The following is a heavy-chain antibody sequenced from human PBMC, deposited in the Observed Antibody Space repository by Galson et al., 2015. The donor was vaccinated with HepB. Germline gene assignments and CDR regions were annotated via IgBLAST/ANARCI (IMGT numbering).Heavy chain of an antibody. CDR3: ARDLFDYSNYGFDY. Sequence: SLRLSCAASGFTFSSYWMSWVRQAPGKGLEWVANIKQDGSEKYYVDSVKGRFTISRDNAKNSLYLQMNSLRAEDTAVYYCARDLFDYSNYGFDYWGQGTLVTVSS. V-gene: IGHV3-7*01. CDR1: GFTFSSYW. J-gene: IGHJ4*02. CDR2: IKQDGSEK. D-gene: IGHD4-11*01.